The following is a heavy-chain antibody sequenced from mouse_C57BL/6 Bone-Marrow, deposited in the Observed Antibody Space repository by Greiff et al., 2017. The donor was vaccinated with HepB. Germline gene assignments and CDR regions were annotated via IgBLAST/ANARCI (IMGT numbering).Heavy chain of an antibody. J-gene: IGHJ1*03. CDR2: IYPGSGST. D-gene: IGHD1-1*01. CDR3: ARVTTPVATREGYFDV. CDR1: GYTFTSYW. V-gene: IGHV1-55*01. Sequence: QVQLKQPGAELVKPGASVKMSCKASGYTFTSYWITWVKQRPGQGLEWIGDIYPGSGSTNYNEKFKSKATLTVDTSSSTAYMQLSSLTSEDSAVYYCARVTTPVATREGYFDVWGTGTTVTVSS.